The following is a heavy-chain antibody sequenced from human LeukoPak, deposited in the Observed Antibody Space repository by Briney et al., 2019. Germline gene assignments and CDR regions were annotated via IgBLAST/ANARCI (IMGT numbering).Heavy chain of an antibody. CDR2: INPNSGGT. V-gene: IGHV1-2*02. CDR1: GYTFTGYY. D-gene: IGHD1-26*01. J-gene: IGHJ4*02. CDR3: SHQGVGATEFDY. Sequence: ASVTVSCKASGYTFTGYYMHWVRQAPGQGLEWMGWINPNSGGTNYAQKFQGRVTMTRDTSISTAYMELSRLRSDDTAVYYCSHQGVGATEFDYWGQGTLVTVSS.